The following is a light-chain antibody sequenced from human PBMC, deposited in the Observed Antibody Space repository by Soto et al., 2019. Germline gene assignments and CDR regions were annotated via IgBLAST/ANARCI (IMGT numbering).Light chain of an antibody. V-gene: IGLV2-8*01. CDR3: SSYAASNNLGV. J-gene: IGLJ2*01. Sequence: QSALTQPPSASGSPGQSVTISCIGTSSDVGGYNYVSWYQQHPGKAPKLMIYEVSKRPSGVPDRFSGSKSGNTASLTVSGXXXXXXADYYCSSYAASNNLGVFGGGTKLTVL. CDR1: SSDVGGYNY. CDR2: EVS.